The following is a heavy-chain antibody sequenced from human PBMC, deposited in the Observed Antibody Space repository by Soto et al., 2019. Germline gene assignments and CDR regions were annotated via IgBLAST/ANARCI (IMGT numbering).Heavy chain of an antibody. D-gene: IGHD2-2*01. CDR2: IHYSGST. CDR3: ARARYQLLHPYYYGMDV. Sequence: SETLSLTCTVSGGSISSYYWSWIRQSPGKGLEWIGYIHYSGSTKSNPSLKNRVTISVDTSRNQVSLKLSSVTAADSAVYFCARARYQLLHPYYYGMDVWGQGTTVTSP. V-gene: IGHV4-59*01. J-gene: IGHJ6*02. CDR1: GGSISSYY.